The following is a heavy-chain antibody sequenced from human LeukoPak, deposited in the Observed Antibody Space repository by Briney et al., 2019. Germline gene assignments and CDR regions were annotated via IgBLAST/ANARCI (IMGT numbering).Heavy chain of an antibody. CDR1: GFTFSSYA. V-gene: IGHV3-23*01. CDR2: ISGSGGST. CDR3: AKYSMIVVVIRPYYFDY. J-gene: IGHJ4*02. D-gene: IGHD3-22*01. Sequence: PGGSLRLSCAASGFTFSSYAMSWVRQAPGKGLEWVSAISGSGGSTYYADSVKGRFTISRDNSKNTLYLQMNSLRAEDTAVYYCAKYSMIVVVIRPYYFDYWGQGTLVTVSS.